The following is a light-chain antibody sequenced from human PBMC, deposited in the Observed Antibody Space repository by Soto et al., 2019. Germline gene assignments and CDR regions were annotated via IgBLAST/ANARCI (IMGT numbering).Light chain of an antibody. Sequence: KRVTISCSGSSSNIGSNYVYWYQQLPGTAPKLLIYSNNQRPSGVPDRFSGSKSGTTASLAISGLRSEDEADYYCAAWDDSLSVWVFGGGTQLTVL. CDR1: SSNIGSNY. CDR3: AAWDDSLSVWV. J-gene: IGLJ3*02. CDR2: SNN. V-gene: IGLV1-47*02.